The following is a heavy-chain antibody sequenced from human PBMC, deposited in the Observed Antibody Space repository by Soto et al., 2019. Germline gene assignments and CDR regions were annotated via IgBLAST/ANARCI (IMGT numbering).Heavy chain of an antibody. CDR1: GFTFSSYS. V-gene: IGHV3-21*01. CDR2: ISSSSSYI. CDR3: ARGSSSSWFDFDY. D-gene: IGHD6-13*01. Sequence: GGSLRLSCAASGFTFSSYSMNWVRQAPGKGLEWVSSISSSSSYIYYADSVKGRLTISRDNAKNSLYLQMNSLRAEDTAVYYCARGSSSSWFDFDYWGQGTLVTVSS. J-gene: IGHJ4*02.